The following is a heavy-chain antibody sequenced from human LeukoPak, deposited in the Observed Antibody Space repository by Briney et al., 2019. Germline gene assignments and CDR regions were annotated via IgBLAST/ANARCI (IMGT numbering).Heavy chain of an antibody. CDR3: AKDYYESSGYYKDSFDY. CDR2: ISYDGSNK. Sequence: GGSLRHSCAASGFTFSSYGMHWVRQAPGKGLEWVAVISYDGSNKFYADSVKGRFTISRDNSKNTLYLQMISLRAEDTAVYYCAKDYYESSGYYKDSFDYWGQGTLVTVSS. D-gene: IGHD3-22*01. V-gene: IGHV3-30*18. CDR1: GFTFSSYG. J-gene: IGHJ4*02.